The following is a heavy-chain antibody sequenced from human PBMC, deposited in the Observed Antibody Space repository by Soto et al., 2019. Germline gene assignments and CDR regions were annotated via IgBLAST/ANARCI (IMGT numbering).Heavy chain of an antibody. J-gene: IGHJ4*02. V-gene: IGHV3-74*01. CDR3: ARENPSEYSTTTNFDY. CDR1: GFTFSSYW. CDR2: INSDGSST. Sequence: EGSLRLSCAASGFTFSSYWMHWVRQAPGKGLVWVSRINSDGSSTSYADSVKGRFTISRDNAKNTLYLQMNSLRAEDTAVYYCARENPSEYSTTTNFDYWGQGTLVTVSS. D-gene: IGHD6-6*01.